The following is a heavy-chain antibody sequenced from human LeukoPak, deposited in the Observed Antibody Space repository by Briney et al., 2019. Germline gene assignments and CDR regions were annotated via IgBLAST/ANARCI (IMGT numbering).Heavy chain of an antibody. Sequence: GASLRLSCAASGFTFSNYAMSWVRQAPEKRLEWVSGISDGGGTTYYADSVKGRFTISRDNSKNTLYLQMNSLRVEDTAVYYCAKATTSKADVAWFDPWGQGTLVTVSS. CDR2: ISDGGGTT. V-gene: IGHV3-23*01. CDR3: AKATTSKADVAWFDP. J-gene: IGHJ5*02. CDR1: GFTFSNYA. D-gene: IGHD1-1*01.